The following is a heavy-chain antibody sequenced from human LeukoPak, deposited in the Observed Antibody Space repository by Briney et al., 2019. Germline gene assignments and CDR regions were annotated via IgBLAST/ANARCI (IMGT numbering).Heavy chain of an antibody. CDR1: AGSISSYY. D-gene: IGHD6-19*01. J-gene: IGHJ4*02. CDR3: ARHGVLVAGTGVFDY. CDR2: IYDSGST. Sequence: SETLSLTCTASAGSISSYYWSWIRQPPGKGLEWIGFIYDSGSTNYNPSLKSRVTISLDTSKNQFSLRLSSVTAADTAVYYCARHGVLVAGTGVFDYWGQGTLVTVSS. V-gene: IGHV4-59*08.